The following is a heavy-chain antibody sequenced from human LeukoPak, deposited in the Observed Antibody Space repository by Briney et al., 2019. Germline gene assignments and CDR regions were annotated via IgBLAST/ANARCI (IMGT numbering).Heavy chain of an antibody. J-gene: IGHJ4*02. CDR1: GYTLTELS. CDR3: ARDFPCGGDCYSGAYFDY. D-gene: IGHD2-21*02. Sequence: ASVKVSCKVSGYTLTELSMHWVRQAPGKGLEWMGGFDPEDGETIYAQKFQGRVTMTTDTSTSTAYMELRSLRSDDTAVYYCARDFPCGGDCYSGAYFDYWGQGTLVTVSS. CDR2: FDPEDGET. V-gene: IGHV1-24*01.